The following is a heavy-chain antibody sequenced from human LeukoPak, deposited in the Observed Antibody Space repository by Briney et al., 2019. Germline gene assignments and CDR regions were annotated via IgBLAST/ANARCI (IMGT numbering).Heavy chain of an antibody. CDR3: ARARADYYGSGTYYMDV. V-gene: IGHV4-38-2*02. CDR2: IYHSGST. D-gene: IGHD3-10*01. CDR1: GYSISSGYY. Sequence: PSETLSLTCTVSGYSISSGYYWGWIRQPPGKGLEWIGSIYHSGSTYYNPSLKSRVTISVDTSKNQFSLKLSSVTAADTAVYYCARARADYYGSGTYYMDVWGKGTTVTISS. J-gene: IGHJ6*03.